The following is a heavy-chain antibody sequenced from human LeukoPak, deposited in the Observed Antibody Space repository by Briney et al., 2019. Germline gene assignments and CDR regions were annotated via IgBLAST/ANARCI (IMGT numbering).Heavy chain of an antibody. CDR3: ARDTGTRDYSSYYYYYGMDV. CDR1: GFTFSSYA. V-gene: IGHV3-23*01. Sequence: GGSLRLSCAASGFTFSSYAMSWVRQAPGKGLEWVSAISGSGGSTYYADSVKGRFTISRDNSKNTLYLQMNSLRAEDTAVYYCARDTGTRDYSSYYYYYGMDVWGQGTTVTVSS. CDR2: ISGSGGST. D-gene: IGHD2-15*01. J-gene: IGHJ6*02.